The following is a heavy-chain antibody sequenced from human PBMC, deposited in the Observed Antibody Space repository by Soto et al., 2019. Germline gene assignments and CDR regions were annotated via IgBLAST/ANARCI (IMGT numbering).Heavy chain of an antibody. D-gene: IGHD2-21*02. J-gene: IGHJ4*02. V-gene: IGHV3-7*01. CDR3: ARHSRTLPGY. Sequence: EVQVVESGGGLVQPGGSLRLSCVASGFTFSAYWMSWVRQAPGRGLEWVANINQDGSVEQYVDSMKGRFTISRDNAKNSLYLQMNSLRAEDTAVYYCARHSRTLPGYWGKGTLVTVSS. CDR1: GFTFSAYW. CDR2: INQDGSVE.